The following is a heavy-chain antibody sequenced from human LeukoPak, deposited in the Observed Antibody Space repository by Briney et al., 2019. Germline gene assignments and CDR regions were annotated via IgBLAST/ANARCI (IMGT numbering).Heavy chain of an antibody. CDR2: INSDGSST. CDR1: GFTFSGHY. CDR3: TRDSTARSNACDI. Sequence: GGSLRLSCAASGFTFSGHYMHWVRQAPGKGLVWVSRINSDGSSTNYADSVKGRFTISRDNAKNTLFLQMNSLRAEDTAVYYCTRDSTARSNACDIWGQGTMVTVSS. V-gene: IGHV3-74*01. J-gene: IGHJ3*02.